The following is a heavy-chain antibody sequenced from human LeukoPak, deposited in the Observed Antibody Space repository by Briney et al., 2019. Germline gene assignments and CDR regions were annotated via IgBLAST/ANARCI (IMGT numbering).Heavy chain of an antibody. CDR3: ARGTILEPFDI. CDR1: GYTFTGYY. J-gene: IGHJ3*02. D-gene: IGHD3-3*01. CDR2: IHPKSGGT. Sequence: ASVKVSCKASGYTFTGYYMHWVGQAPGQGLEWMGWIHPKSGGTSYEQSFQGRVIMTSDTSISTAYMGVRRLTSDDTAVYYCARGTILEPFDIWGQGTMVTVSS. V-gene: IGHV1-2*02.